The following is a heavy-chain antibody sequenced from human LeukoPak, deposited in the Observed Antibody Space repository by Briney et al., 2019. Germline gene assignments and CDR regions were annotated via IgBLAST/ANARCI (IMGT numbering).Heavy chain of an antibody. Sequence: PSETLSLTCAVYGGSFSGYYWSWIRQPPGKGLEWIGYIYYSGSTNYNPSLKSRVTISVDTSKNQFSLKLSSVTAADTAVYYCARSYDSSGYLLWYFDYWGQGTLVTVSS. J-gene: IGHJ4*02. CDR3: ARSYDSSGYLLWYFDY. CDR2: IYYSGST. V-gene: IGHV4-59*08. CDR1: GGSFSGYY. D-gene: IGHD3-22*01.